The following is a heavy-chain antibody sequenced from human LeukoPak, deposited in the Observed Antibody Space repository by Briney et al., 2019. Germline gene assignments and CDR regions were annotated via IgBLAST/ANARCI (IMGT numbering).Heavy chain of an antibody. V-gene: IGHV3-30-3*01. Sequence: GRSLRLSCAASGLTFSSYAMHWVRQAPGKGLEWVAVISYDGSNKYYADSVKGRFTISRDNSKNTLYLQMNSLRAEDTAVYYCARDSPAAMAHFDYWGQGTLVTVSS. CDR3: ARDSPAAMAHFDY. D-gene: IGHD5-18*01. J-gene: IGHJ4*02. CDR1: GLTFSSYA. CDR2: ISYDGSNK.